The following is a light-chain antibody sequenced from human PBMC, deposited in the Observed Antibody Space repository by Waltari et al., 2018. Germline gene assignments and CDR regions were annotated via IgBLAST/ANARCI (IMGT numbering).Light chain of an antibody. CDR1: EGISNY. CDR2: GAS. J-gene: IGKJ4*01. V-gene: IGKV1-9*01. CDR3: QQLRSSLT. Sequence: IQLTQSPSSLSTCVRDWVTVTCRASEGISNYEAWYQEIPEIAPKLLIYGASTLQSGVPSEFSGSGSETDFTLTISSLQPVHFATYFCQQLRSSLTFGGGTKVKIK.